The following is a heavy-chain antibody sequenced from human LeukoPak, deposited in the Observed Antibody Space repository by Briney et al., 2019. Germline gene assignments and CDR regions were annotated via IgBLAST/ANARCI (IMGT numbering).Heavy chain of an antibody. Sequence: PSETLSLTCTVSGGSISRSTYYWAWIRQPPGKELEWIGSMYSSGITYYYPSLKTRVTMSVDASKNQFSLNLDSVTAADTAVYYCARHALGLITGTTGNWFDPWGQGTLVTVSS. CDR3: ARHALGLITGTTGNWFDP. J-gene: IGHJ5*02. CDR1: GGSISRSTYY. CDR2: MYSSGIT. D-gene: IGHD1-7*01. V-gene: IGHV4-39*01.